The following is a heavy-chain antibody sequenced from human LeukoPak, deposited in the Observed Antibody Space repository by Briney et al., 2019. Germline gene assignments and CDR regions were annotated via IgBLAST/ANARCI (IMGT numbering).Heavy chain of an antibody. CDR1: GYTFTSYG. CDR2: ISAYNGNT. D-gene: IGHD3-10*01. J-gene: IGHJ4*02. V-gene: IGHV1-18*01. CDR3: ARWGPWVLWFGELLYDY. Sequence: ASVTVSCKASGYTFTSYGISWVRQAPGQGLEWMGWISAYNGNTNYAQKLQGRVTMTTDTSTSTAYMELRSLRSDDTAVYYCARWGPWVLWFGELLYDYWGQGTLVTVSS.